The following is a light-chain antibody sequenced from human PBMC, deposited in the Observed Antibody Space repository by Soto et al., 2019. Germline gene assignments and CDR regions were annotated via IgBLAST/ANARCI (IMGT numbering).Light chain of an antibody. V-gene: IGKV3-15*01. CDR2: GAS. CDR3: QQYSSWLWT. J-gene: IGKJ1*01. Sequence: IVMTQSPATLSVSPGERANLSCRASQSVGTKLAWYQQTSGQAPRLLIYGASNRATGVPARISGSVSGTEFTLTIASLQSEDFAIYYCQQYSSWLWTFGQGTKVDIK. CDR1: QSVGTK.